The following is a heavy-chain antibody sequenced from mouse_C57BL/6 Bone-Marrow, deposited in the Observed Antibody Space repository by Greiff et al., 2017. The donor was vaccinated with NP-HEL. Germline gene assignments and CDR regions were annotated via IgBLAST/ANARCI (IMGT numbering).Heavy chain of an antibody. V-gene: IGHV1-7*01. J-gene: IGHJ3*01. D-gene: IGHD2-4*01. CDR2: INPSSGYT. CDR3: ARVSIYYDYAGFAY. CDR1: GYTFTSYW. Sequence: QVQLQQSGAELAKPGASVKLSCKASGYTFTSYWMHWVKQRPGQGLEWIGYINPSSGYTKYNQKFKDKATLTADKSFSTAYMQLSSLTYEDSAVYYCARVSIYYDYAGFAYWGQGTLVTVSA.